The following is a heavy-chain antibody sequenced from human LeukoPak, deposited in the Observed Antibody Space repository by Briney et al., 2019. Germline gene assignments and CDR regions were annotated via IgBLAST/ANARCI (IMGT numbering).Heavy chain of an antibody. D-gene: IGHD6-6*01. V-gene: IGHV1-46*01. CDR2: INPSGSST. Sequence: ASVKVSCKASGYTFTGYYMHWVRQAPGQGLEWMGLINPSGSSTIYAQKLQGRVTMTTDTSTSTAYMELRSLRSDDTAVYYCARDRPYMDVWGKGTTVTVSS. CDR3: ARDRPYMDV. CDR1: GYTFTGYY. J-gene: IGHJ6*03.